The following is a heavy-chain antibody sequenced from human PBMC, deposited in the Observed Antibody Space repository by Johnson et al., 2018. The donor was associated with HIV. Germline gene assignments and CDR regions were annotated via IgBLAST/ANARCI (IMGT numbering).Heavy chain of an antibody. CDR2: IWYDGSNK. CDR3: ARVVVTRGSFDV. CDR1: GLTFSSYG. J-gene: IGHJ3*01. Sequence: VQLVESGGGVVQPGRSLRLSCAASGLTFSSYGMHWVRQAPGKGLEWVAVIWYDGSNKYYADSVKGRFTISRDNSKNTLYLQMNSLRAEDTAVYYCARVVVTRGSFDVWGQGTVVTVSS. D-gene: IGHD3-22*01. V-gene: IGHV3-33*01.